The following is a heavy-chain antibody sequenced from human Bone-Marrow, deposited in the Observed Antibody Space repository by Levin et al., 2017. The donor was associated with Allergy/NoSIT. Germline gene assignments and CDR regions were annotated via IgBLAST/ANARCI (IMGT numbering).Heavy chain of an antibody. CDR3: TRPVSKYSSSPGNY. D-gene: IGHD6-6*01. CDR2: IRSKAYGGTT. Sequence: PGGSLRLSCTASGFTFGDYAMSWVRQAPGKGLEWVGFIRSKAYGGTTEYAASVKGRFTISRDDSKSIAYLQMNSLKTEDTAVYYCTRPVSKYSSSPGNYWGQGTLVTVSS. V-gene: IGHV3-49*04. J-gene: IGHJ4*02. CDR1: GFTFGDYA.